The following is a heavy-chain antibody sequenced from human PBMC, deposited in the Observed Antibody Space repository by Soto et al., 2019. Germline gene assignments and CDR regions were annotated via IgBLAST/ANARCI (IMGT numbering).Heavy chain of an antibody. Sequence: LSLTCTVSGASISSYFWTWIRQPAGKGLDWIGRISTSGTTNYNPSLKSRVTMSVDTSKNHFSLNLSSATAADTAVYYCAREAGPDRWFDPWGQGTLVTVS. J-gene: IGHJ5*02. V-gene: IGHV4-4*07. CDR3: AREAGPDRWFDP. CDR1: GASISSYF. CDR2: ISTSGTT. D-gene: IGHD6-19*01.